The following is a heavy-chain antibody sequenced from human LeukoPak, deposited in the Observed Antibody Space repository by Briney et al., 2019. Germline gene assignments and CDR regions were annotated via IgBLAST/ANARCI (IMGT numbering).Heavy chain of an antibody. CDR2: VNHSGST. Sequence: SETLSLTCAVSGGSFNGYFWSWIRQPPGKGLEWNGEVNHSGSTNYNPSLKSRVTISVDTSKNQFSLRLSSVTAADTAVYYCARGGIPFSFDYWGQGTLVTVSS. J-gene: IGHJ4*02. D-gene: IGHD3-10*01. V-gene: IGHV4-34*01. CDR1: GGSFNGYF. CDR3: ARGGIPFSFDY.